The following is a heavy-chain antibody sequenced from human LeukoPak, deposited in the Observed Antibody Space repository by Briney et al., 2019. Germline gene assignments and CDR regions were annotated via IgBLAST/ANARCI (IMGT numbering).Heavy chain of an antibody. CDR1: GYTFKNYW. D-gene: IGHD2-15*01. V-gene: IGHV5-51*01. CDR3: ARQLGRYCSGGSCSSIDS. CDR2: IYPSGSDT. Sequence: GESLKISCKGSGYTFKNYWIGWVRQMPGKGLEYMGIIYPSGSDTKYSPSFQGQVTISADKSISTAYLQWNSLKASDTAMYYCARQLGRYCSGGSCSSIDSWGQGTLVTVSS. J-gene: IGHJ5*01.